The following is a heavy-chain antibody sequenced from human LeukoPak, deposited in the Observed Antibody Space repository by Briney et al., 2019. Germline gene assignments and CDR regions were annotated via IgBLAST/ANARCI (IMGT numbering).Heavy chain of an antibody. V-gene: IGHV3-30*01. CDR1: GFTFGSSI. Sequence: GGSLRLSCPASGFTFGSSIMHWVRQAPGKGLEWVGMISYDENKKYYADSLKGRFTISRDNFKHTLYLQMKSLRAEDTAVYYCARKTGWQFDYWGQGTLVAVSS. J-gene: IGHJ4*02. CDR2: ISYDENKK. CDR3: ARKTGWQFDY. D-gene: IGHD6-19*01.